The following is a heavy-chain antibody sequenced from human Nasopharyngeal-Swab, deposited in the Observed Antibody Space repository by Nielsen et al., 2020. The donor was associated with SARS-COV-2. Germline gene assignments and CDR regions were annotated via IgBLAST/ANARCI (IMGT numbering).Heavy chain of an antibody. J-gene: IGHJ3*02. CDR2: IYYSGST. CDR3: ARAGVGGAFDI. D-gene: IGHD3-16*01. CDR1: VGSISSYY. Sequence: SETLSLTCPVSVGSISSYYWTWIRQPPGKGLEWIGYIYYSGSTNYNPSLKSRVTISVATSKNQFSLKLSSVTAADTAVYYCARAGVGGAFDIWGQGTMVTVSS. V-gene: IGHV4-59*01.